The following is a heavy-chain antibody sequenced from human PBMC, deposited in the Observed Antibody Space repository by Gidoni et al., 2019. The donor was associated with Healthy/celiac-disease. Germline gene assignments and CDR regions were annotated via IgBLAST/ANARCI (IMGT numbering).Heavy chain of an antibody. D-gene: IGHD2-21*01. CDR2: INAGNGNT. V-gene: IGHV1-3*01. CDR3: ARDNVVGRSWFDP. J-gene: IGHJ5*02. Sequence: QVQLVQSGAEVKKPGASVTVSCKAAGYTFTSYAMHWVRQAPGQRLEWMGWINAGNGNTKYSQKFQGRVTITRDTSASTAYMELSSLRSEDTAVYYCARDNVVGRSWFDPWGQGTLVTVSS. CDR1: GYTFTSYA.